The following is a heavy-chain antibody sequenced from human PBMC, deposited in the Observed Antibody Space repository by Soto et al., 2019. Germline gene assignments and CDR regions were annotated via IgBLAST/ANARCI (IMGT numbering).Heavy chain of an antibody. V-gene: IGHV1-46*03. J-gene: IGHJ5*02. Sequence: QVQLVQSGAEVKEPGASVQVSCKASGYTFTDYYLYWVRQALGQGLEWVGIINPNGGSTTDLQQLQGIVSMTRDTSTSTVYMELRSLRSEDTAVYYCARSASGITLGGVINLGCFDPWGQGTLVTVSS. CDR3: ARSASGITLGGVINLGCFDP. D-gene: IGHD3-16*01. CDR1: GYTFTDYY. CDR2: INPNGGST.